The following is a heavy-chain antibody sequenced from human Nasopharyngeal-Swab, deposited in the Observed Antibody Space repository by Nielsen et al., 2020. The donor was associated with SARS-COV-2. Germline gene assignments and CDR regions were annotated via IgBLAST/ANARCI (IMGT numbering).Heavy chain of an antibody. CDR1: GFIFSSYT. D-gene: IGHD2-21*02. V-gene: IGHV3-21*01. CDR2: ISRSSSDI. CDR3: ARDGYCGGDCYGAFDI. Sequence: GESLQISCDASGFIFSSYTMNWVRRAPGKGLEWVSSISRSSSDIYYRDSLKGRFTVSRDNTKKSLYLQMDSLRAEDTAVYYCARDGYCGGDCYGAFDIWGQGTMVTVSS. J-gene: IGHJ3*02.